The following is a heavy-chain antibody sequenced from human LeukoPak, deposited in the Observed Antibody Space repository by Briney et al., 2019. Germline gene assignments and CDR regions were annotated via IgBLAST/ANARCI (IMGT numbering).Heavy chain of an antibody. V-gene: IGHV3-15*01. D-gene: IGHD3-10*01. J-gene: IGHJ4*02. CDR3: TTDLGTYYHGSQRLIPIDY. Sequence: GGSLRLSCVDSGFTFTNAWMSWVRRAPGKGLEWIGRIKSKTDGETTNYAEPVRGRYTISRDDSKSAVYLQMNSLKIEDTAVYYCTTDLGTYYHGSQRLIPIDYWGQGTLVTVSS. CDR1: GFTFTNAW. CDR2: IKSKTDGETT.